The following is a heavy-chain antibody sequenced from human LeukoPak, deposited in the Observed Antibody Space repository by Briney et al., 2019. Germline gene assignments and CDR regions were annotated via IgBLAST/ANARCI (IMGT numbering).Heavy chain of an antibody. D-gene: IGHD6-19*01. CDR2: IYSGGST. Sequence: GGSLRLSCAASGFTVSSNYMSWVRQAPGKGLEWVSVIYSGGSTYYADSVKGRFTISRDNSKNTLYLQMNNLRAEDTAVYYCAKAPASGWYYFDYWGQGTLVTVSS. CDR1: GFTVSSNY. V-gene: IGHV3-53*01. J-gene: IGHJ4*02. CDR3: AKAPASGWYYFDY.